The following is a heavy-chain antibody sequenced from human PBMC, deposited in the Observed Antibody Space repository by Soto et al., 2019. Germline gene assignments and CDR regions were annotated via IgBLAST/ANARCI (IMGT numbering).Heavy chain of an antibody. CDR3: ALAKAG. J-gene: IGHJ4*02. V-gene: IGHV3-30-3*01. D-gene: IGHD6-13*01. Sequence: QVQLVESGGGVVQPGRSLRLSCAASGFTFSSYAMHWVRQAPGKGLEWVAVISYDGSNKYYADSVKGRFTISRDNSKNTLYLQMNSLRAEDTAVYYCALAKAGWGQGTLVTVSS. CDR1: GFTFSSYA. CDR2: ISYDGSNK.